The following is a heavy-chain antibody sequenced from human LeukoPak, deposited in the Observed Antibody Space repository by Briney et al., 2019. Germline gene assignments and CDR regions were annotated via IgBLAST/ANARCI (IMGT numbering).Heavy chain of an antibody. CDR2: IRYDGSNK. V-gene: IGHV3-30*02. CDR3: AREYPPYGSGSSHRAYYFDY. J-gene: IGHJ4*02. D-gene: IGHD3-10*01. CDR1: EFTFSSYG. Sequence: PGGSLRLSCAASEFTFSSYGMHWVRQAPGKGLEWVAFIRYDGSNKYYADSVKGRFTISRDNAKNSLYPQMNSLRAEDTAVYYCAREYPPYGSGSSHRAYYFDYWGQGTLVTVSS.